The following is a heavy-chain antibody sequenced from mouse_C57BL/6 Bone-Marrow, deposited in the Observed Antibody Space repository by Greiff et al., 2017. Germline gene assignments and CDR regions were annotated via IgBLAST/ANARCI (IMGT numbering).Heavy chain of an antibody. Sequence: VHLVESGAELVKPGASVKLSCKASGYAFSSYGMNWVKQRPGKGLEWIGQIFPGDGDTYYNGKFKGKATLTADNSSSTAYLQLSSLTSEDSAVYFCARGAYWGQGTLVTVSA. CDR1: GYAFSSYG. CDR2: IFPGDGDT. J-gene: IGHJ3*01. V-gene: IGHV1-80*01. CDR3: ARGAY.